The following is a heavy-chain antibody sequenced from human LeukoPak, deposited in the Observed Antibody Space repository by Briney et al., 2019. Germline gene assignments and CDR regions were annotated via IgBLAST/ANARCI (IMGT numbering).Heavy chain of an antibody. CDR1: GGSFSGYY. V-gene: IGHV4-34*09. CDR3: ARGRQIYYFDY. J-gene: IGHJ4*02. CDR2: IYYSGST. Sequence: SETLSLTCAVYGGSFSGYYWSWIRQPPGKGLEWIGYIYYSGSTYYNPSLKSRVTISVDTSKNQFSLKLSSVTAADTAVYYCARGRQIYYFDYWGQGTLVTVSS.